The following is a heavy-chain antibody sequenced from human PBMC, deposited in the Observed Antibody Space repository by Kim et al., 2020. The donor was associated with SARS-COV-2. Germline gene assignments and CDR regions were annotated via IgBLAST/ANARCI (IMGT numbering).Heavy chain of an antibody. D-gene: IGHD6-13*01. V-gene: IGHV4-30-2*04. CDR3: ARQDMAAAPWFDP. J-gene: IGHJ5*02. Sequence: YNPSLHSRVAISVATSKTQCSLKRSSVTAADTAVYYCARQDMAAAPWFDPWGQGTLVTVSS.